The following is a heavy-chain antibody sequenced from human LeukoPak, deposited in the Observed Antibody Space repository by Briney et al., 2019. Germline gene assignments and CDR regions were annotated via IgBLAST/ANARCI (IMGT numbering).Heavy chain of an antibody. CDR2: ITSDSATI. D-gene: IGHD6-19*01. CDR3: ARGVTVTGGGFDY. CDR1: GFIFNICR. V-gene: IGHV3-48*01. J-gene: IGHJ4*02. Sequence: GSLRLSCAASGFIFNICRMNWVRQAPGKGLEWVSYITSDSATIYYADSVKGRSTISRDNAKNSLYLQINSLRAEDTAVHYCARGVTVTGGGFDYWGQGTLVTVSS.